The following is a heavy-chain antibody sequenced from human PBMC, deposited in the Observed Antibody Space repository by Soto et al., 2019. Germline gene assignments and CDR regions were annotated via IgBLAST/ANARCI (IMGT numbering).Heavy chain of an antibody. CDR3: AREETGTFDR. V-gene: IGHV3-33*01. J-gene: IGHJ4*02. D-gene: IGHD1-1*01. Sequence: QVQLVESGGGVAQPGRSLRLSCAASGSTFSSYAMHWVRQAPGKGLEWVAVIWYDGSNEDYADSVKGRFTISRDNSKNTLLLLMNSLRVEDTAVYYCAREETGTFDRWGQGTLVNVSS. CDR2: IWYDGSNE. CDR1: GSTFSSYA.